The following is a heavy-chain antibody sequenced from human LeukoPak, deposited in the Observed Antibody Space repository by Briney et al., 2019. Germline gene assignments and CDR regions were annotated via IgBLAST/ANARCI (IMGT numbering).Heavy chain of an antibody. CDR3: ASATLRCSGGSCYEMDV. CDR1: GGTFSSYT. D-gene: IGHD2-15*01. CDR2: IIPPFGTP. J-gene: IGHJ6*04. Sequence: VKVSCKASGGTFSSYTISWVRQAPGQGLEWMGGIIPPFGTPDYAQKFQDRLTITADKSTSTAYMELSSLRSEDTAVYYCASATLRCSGGSCYEMDVWGKGTTVTVSS. V-gene: IGHV1-69*13.